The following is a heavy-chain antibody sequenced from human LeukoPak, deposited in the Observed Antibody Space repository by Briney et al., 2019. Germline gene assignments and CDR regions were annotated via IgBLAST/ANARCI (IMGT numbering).Heavy chain of an antibody. CDR2: ISYDGSNK. CDR1: GFTFSSYA. Sequence: GGSLRLSCAASGFTFSSYAMHWVRQAPGKGLEWVAVISYDGSNKYYADSVKGRFTISRDNSKNTLYLQMNGLRAEDTAVYYCVRFPVGGSGTGGETYFDYWGQEPLVTVSS. J-gene: IGHJ4*02. CDR3: VRFPVGGSGTGGETYFDY. V-gene: IGHV3-30*01. D-gene: IGHD3-10*01.